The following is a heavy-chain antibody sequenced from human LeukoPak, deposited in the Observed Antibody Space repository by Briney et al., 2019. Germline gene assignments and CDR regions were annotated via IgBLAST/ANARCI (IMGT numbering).Heavy chain of an antibody. J-gene: IGHJ4*02. D-gene: IGHD4-11*01. CDR2: VSSSGSTI. V-gene: IGHV3-11*01. Sequence: TGGSLRLSCAASGFTFSDYYMSWIRQAPGKGLEWVSYVSSSGSTIYYADSVKGRFTISRDNAKNSLYLQMNSLRAEDTAVYYCAKLLGRVTTYDYWGQGTLVTVSS. CDR3: AKLLGRVTTYDY. CDR1: GFTFSDYY.